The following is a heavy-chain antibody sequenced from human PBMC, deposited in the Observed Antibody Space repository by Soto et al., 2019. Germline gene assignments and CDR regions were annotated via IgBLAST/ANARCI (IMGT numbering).Heavy chain of an antibody. D-gene: IGHD2-15*01. Sequence: GGSLRLSCAASGFMFSSYSMNWVRQAPGKGLEWVSYISSSSTTKYYADSVKGRFTISRDNAKNSLYLQMNSLRAEDTAVYYCARDGCSGSNCLNWFDPWGQGTLVTVSS. CDR3: ARDGCSGSNCLNWFDP. V-gene: IGHV3-48*01. CDR2: ISSSSTTK. J-gene: IGHJ5*02. CDR1: GFMFSSYS.